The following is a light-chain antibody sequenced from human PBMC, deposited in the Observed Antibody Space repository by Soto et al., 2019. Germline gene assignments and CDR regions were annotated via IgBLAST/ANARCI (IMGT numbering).Light chain of an antibody. CDR3: QHYHNWPPSP. CDR1: QSTSNN. CDR2: CAS. Sequence: TLMTQSPTNLTLSPGETATLSCKARQSTSNNLGWYQQKLGQAPRLLMYCASARATGIPARFSGSESGTECTLTASSLQSEDFAVYYCQHYHNWPPSPFCQGTRLEIK. J-gene: IGKJ5*01. V-gene: IGKV3D-15*01.